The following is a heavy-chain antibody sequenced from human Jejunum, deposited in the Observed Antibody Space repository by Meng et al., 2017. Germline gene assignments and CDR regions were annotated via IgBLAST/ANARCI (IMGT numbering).Heavy chain of an antibody. CDR2: ISGSGGST. V-gene: IGHV3-23*01. D-gene: IGHD6-13*01. CDR3: AKASSWYLGSTYFDY. CDR1: GFTFSSYA. J-gene: IGHJ4*02. Sequence: GESLKISCAASGFTFSSYAMSWVRQAPGKGLEWVSAISGSGGSTYYADSVKGRFSISRDNSKNTLYLQMNSLRAEDTAVYYCAKASSWYLGSTYFDYWGQGTLVTVSS.